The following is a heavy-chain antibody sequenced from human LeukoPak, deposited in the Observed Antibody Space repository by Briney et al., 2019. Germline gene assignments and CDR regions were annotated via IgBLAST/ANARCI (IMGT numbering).Heavy chain of an antibody. CDR3: ARVNIAAAGLALDY. D-gene: IGHD6-13*01. Sequence: NASETLSLTCTVSGGSISSDGYYWSWIRQHPGKGLEWIGYIYYSGSMYYNPSLKSRVTISVDTSKNHFSLKLSSVTAADTAVYYCARVNIAAAGLALDYWGQGTLVTVSS. CDR1: GGSISSDGYY. V-gene: IGHV4-31*03. CDR2: IYYSGSM. J-gene: IGHJ4*02.